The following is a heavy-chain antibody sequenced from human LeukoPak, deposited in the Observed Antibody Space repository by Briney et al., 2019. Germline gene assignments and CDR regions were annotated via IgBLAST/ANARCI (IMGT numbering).Heavy chain of an antibody. Sequence: SETLSLTCTVSGGSISSSSYYWGWIRQPPGKGLEWIGSIYYSGSTYYNPSLKSRVTISVDTSKNQFSLKLSSVTAADTAVYYCARSPYGSGSYYKRWGQGTLVTVSS. CDR3: ARSPYGSGSYYKR. D-gene: IGHD3-10*01. CDR1: GGSISSSSYY. V-gene: IGHV4-39*07. J-gene: IGHJ4*02. CDR2: IYYSGST.